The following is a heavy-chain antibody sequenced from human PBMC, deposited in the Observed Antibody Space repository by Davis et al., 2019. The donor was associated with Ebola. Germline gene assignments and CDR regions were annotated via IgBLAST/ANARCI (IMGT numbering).Heavy chain of an antibody. CDR3: AKVVQGI. V-gene: IGHV3-30*18. D-gene: IGHD1-1*01. CDR2: ISYDGSNK. Sequence: PGGSLRLSCAASGFTFSSYGMHGVRQAPGKGLEWVAVISYDGSNKYYADSVKGRFTISRDNSKNTLYLQMNSLRAEDTAVYYCAKVVQGICGQGTLLTVSS. J-gene: IGHJ4*02. CDR1: GFTFSSYG.